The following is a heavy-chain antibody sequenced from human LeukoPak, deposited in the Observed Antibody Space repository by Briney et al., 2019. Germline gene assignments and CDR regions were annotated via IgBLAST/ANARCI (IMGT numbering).Heavy chain of an antibody. D-gene: IGHD3-22*01. J-gene: IGHJ4*02. CDR2: VYYSGST. V-gene: IGHV4-59*01. Sequence: PETLSLTCAVSGGSITSYYWSWIRQPPGKRLEWIGYVYYSGSTNYNPSLKRRRSISVDTSKNQFSLKLSSVTAADTAVYYCARGQDYFDSEYYFDYWGQGTLVTVSS. CDR1: GGSITSYY. CDR3: ARGQDYFDSEYYFDY.